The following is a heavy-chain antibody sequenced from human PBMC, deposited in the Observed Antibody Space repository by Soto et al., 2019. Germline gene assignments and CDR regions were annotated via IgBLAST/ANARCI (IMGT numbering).Heavy chain of an antibody. CDR1: GSTFPGYG. CDR3: ARSRFLEWSPLDP. CDR2: ISAYNGNT. Sequence: ASVTVSFPASGSTFPGYGISWVRQAPGQGLEWMGWISAYNGNTNYAQKLQGRVTMTTDTSTSTAYMELRSLRSDDTAVYYCARSRFLEWSPLDPRGQGTLVTVSS. V-gene: IGHV1-18*01. D-gene: IGHD3-3*01. J-gene: IGHJ5*02.